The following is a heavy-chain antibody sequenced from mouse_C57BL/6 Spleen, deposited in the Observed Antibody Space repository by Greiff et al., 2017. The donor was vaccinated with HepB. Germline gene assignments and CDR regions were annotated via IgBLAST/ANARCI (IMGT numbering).Heavy chain of an antibody. J-gene: IGHJ4*01. CDR3: ARSGSSPPYAMDY. V-gene: IGHV1-81*01. D-gene: IGHD1-1*01. CDR2: IYPRSGNT. Sequence: QVQLQQSGAELARPGASVKLSCKASGYTFTSYGISWVKQRTGQGLEWIGEIYPRSGNTYYNEKFKGKATLTADKSSSTAYMELRSLTSEDSAVYFCARSGSSPPYAMDYWGQGTSVTVSS. CDR1: GYTFTSYG.